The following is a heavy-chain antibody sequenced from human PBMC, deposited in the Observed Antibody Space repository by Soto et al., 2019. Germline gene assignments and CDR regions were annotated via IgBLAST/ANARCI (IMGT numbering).Heavy chain of an antibody. D-gene: IGHD3-3*01. Sequence: QVQLVQSGAEVKKPGASVKVSCKASGYTFTGYYMHWVRQAPGQGLEWMGWINPNSGGTNYAQKFQGWVTMTRDTSISTAYMELSRLRSDDTAVYYCASSAIFGVVNYYYYGMDVWGQGTTVTVSS. CDR3: ASSAIFGVVNYYYYGMDV. V-gene: IGHV1-2*04. J-gene: IGHJ6*02. CDR2: INPNSGGT. CDR1: GYTFTGYY.